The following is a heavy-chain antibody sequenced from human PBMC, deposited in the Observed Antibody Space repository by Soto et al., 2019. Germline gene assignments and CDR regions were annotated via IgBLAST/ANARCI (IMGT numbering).Heavy chain of an antibody. V-gene: IGHV3-53*02. J-gene: IGHJ6*02. CDR3: ARHYSAMGV. CDR1: GFTVSSDS. CDR2: IYRDNNA. Sequence: EVQLVETGGDLIQPGWSLRLSCAASGFTVSSDSRTWVRQAPGKGLEWISIIYRDNNADYADSVKGRFSISRDTSKNILSLQMNSLRAADTAEYYCARHYSAMGVWGQGTTVTVSS.